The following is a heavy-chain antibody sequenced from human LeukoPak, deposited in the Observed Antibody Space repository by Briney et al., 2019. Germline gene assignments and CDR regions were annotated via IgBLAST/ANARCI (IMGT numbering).Heavy chain of an antibody. J-gene: IGHJ4*02. CDR1: GFTFSSYG. CDR3: ARDTNGGRSPLGGY. D-gene: IGHD1-26*01. CDR2: IWYDGSNK. Sequence: PGGSLRLSCAASGFTFSSYGMHWVRQAPGKGLEWVAVIWYDGSNKYYADSVKGRFTISRDNSKNTLYLQMNSLRAEDTAVYYCARDTNGGRSPLGGYWGQGTLVTVSS. V-gene: IGHV3-33*01.